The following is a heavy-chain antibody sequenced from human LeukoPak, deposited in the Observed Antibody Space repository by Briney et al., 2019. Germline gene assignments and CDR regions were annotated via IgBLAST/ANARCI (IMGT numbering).Heavy chain of an antibody. V-gene: IGHV3-7*03. Sequence: GGSLRLSCAASGFTFSNSWMSWVRQAPAKGLEWVAVIKQDGSETYYVGSVQGRFTIPRDNAKNSLYLEMNSLRAEDTAVYYCAKGTREPDLWGRGALVTVSS. CDR2: IKQDGSET. CDR3: AKGTREPDL. CDR1: GFTFSNSW. D-gene: IGHD1-26*01. J-gene: IGHJ2*01.